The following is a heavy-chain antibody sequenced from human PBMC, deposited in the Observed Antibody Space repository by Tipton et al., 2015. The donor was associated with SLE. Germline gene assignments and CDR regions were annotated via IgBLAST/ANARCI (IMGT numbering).Heavy chain of an antibody. D-gene: IGHD3-22*01. CDR1: GSSLSTSGVG. CDR3: ARLYYYDSSGYHPGFDY. V-gene: IGHV2-5*01. Sequence: LVKPTETLTLTCTFSGSSLSTSGVGVGWIRQPPGKALEWLALIYWNDDKRYSPSLKSRLTITKDTSKNQVVLTMTNMDPVDTATYYCARLYYYDSSGYHPGFDYWGQGTLVTVSS. J-gene: IGHJ4*02. CDR2: IYWNDDK.